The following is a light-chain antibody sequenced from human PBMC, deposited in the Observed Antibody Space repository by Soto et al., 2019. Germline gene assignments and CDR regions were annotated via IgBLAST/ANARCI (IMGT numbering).Light chain of an antibody. V-gene: IGKV3-20*01. CDR3: QQNDISPRT. CDR1: QSVSSSY. Sequence: EIVLTQSPGTLSLSPGERATLSCRASQSVSSSYLAWYQQKPGNAPKLLIYDASRLQSGVPSRFSGSGSGTDFTLTISGLQPEDFATYYCQQNDISPRTFGQGTKVETK. CDR2: DAS. J-gene: IGKJ1*01.